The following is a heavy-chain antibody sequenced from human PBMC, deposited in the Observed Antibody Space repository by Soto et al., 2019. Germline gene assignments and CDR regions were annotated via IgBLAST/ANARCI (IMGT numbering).Heavy chain of an antibody. V-gene: IGHV3-48*02. J-gene: IGHJ6*02. Sequence: GGSLRLSCAASGFTFSSYSMNWVRQAPGKGLEWVSYISSSSSTIYYADSVKGRFTISRDNAKNSLYLQMNSLRDEDTAVYYCAREGGIVVVVAATASGYYGMDVWGQGTTVTVSS. CDR3: AREGGIVVVVAATASGYYGMDV. D-gene: IGHD2-15*01. CDR2: ISSSSSTI. CDR1: GFTFSSYS.